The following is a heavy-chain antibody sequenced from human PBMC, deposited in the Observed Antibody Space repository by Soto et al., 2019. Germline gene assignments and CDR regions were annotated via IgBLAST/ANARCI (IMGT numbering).Heavy chain of an antibody. J-gene: IGHJ5*02. Sequence: EVQLVESGGGLVQPGGSLRLSCEGSGFIFSSHWMGWVRQSPVRGLEWVANIKYDDSETPYMDFAKGRFTISRDNAKNTLYPPMTRLRVEETAVYYCAAWSRSNWVDHWGQGTLVTVSS. CDR1: GFIFSSHW. V-gene: IGHV3-7*05. CDR3: AAWSRSNWVDH. CDR2: IKYDDSET. D-gene: IGHD2-8*02.